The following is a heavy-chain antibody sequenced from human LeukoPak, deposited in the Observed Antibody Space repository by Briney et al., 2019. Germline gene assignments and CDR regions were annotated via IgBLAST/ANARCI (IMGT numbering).Heavy chain of an antibody. CDR3: ARDGGYCSSTSCYTGDYYYMDV. Sequence: SETLSLTCTVSGYSISSGYYWSWIRQPAGKGLEWIGRIYTSGSTNYNPSLKSRVTMSVDTSKNQFSLKLSSVTAADTAVYYCARDGGYCSSTSCYTGDYYYMDVWGKGTTVTVSS. J-gene: IGHJ6*03. CDR2: IYTSGST. D-gene: IGHD2-2*02. V-gene: IGHV4-4*07. CDR1: GYSISSGYY.